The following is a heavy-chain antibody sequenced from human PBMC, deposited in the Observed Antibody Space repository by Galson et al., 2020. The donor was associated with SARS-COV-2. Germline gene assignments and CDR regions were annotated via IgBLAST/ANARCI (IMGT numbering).Heavy chain of an antibody. Sequence: SVKVSCKASGGTFSSYAISWVRQAPGQGLEWMGGIIPIFGTANYAQKFQGRVTITADESTSTAYMELSSLRSEDTAVYYCAGRDSEDSRGSYPVFDYWGQGTLVTVSS. CDR3: AGRDSEDSRGSYPVFDY. V-gene: IGHV1-69*13. CDR1: GGTFSSYA. D-gene: IGHD1-26*01. CDR2: IIPIFGTA. J-gene: IGHJ4*02.